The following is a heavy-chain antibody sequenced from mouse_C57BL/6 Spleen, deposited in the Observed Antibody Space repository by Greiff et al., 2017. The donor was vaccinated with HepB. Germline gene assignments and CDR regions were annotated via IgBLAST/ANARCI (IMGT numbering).Heavy chain of an antibody. CDR2: ISDGGSYT. CDR1: GFTFSSYA. CDR3: AREGCYAMDY. J-gene: IGHJ4*01. V-gene: IGHV5-4*01. Sequence: EVQRVESGGGLVKPGGSLKLSCAASGFTFSSYAMSWVRQTPEKRLEWVATISDGGSYTYYPDNVKGRFTISRDNAKNNLYLQMSHLKSEDTAMYYCAREGCYAMDYWGQGTSVTVSS.